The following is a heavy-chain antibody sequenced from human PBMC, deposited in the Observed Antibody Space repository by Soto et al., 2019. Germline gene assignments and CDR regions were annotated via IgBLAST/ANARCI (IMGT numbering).Heavy chain of an antibody. CDR3: ARGVDTAMAYFDY. Sequence: PSATLSLTCAVHGGFVSSASYYWSWIRQPQGKGLEWSGYIYYSGSTNYNPSLKSRVTISVDTSKNQFSLKLSSGTAADTALYYCARGVDTAMAYFDYWGQGTLVTVSS. V-gene: IGHV4-61*01. J-gene: IGHJ4*02. CDR2: IYYSGST. D-gene: IGHD5-18*01. CDR1: GGFVSSASYY.